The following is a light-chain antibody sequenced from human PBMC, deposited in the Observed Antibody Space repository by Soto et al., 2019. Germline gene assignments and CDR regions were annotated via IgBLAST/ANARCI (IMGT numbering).Light chain of an antibody. J-gene: IGLJ3*02. CDR1: SSNIRSHV. Sequence: QSVLTHPPSASGTPGPRVTISCSGSSSNIRSHVVNWYQQLPKTAPKLRINYNNQRPSGVADRFSGSKTGTSAALAISRLQSEDEADYYCAAWDASLSGHWLFGGGTKLTVL. V-gene: IGLV1-44*01. CDR3: AAWDASLSGHWL. CDR2: YNN.